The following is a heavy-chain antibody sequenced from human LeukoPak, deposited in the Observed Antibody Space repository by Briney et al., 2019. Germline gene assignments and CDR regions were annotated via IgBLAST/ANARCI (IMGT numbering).Heavy chain of an antibody. CDR1: GLTVTNAW. J-gene: IGHJ4*02. D-gene: IGHD3-10*01. CDR3: TTGIRGD. CDR2: IASKTDGGAT. Sequence: SGGSLRLSCSASGLTVTNAWMNWVRQAPGEGLDWVGRIASKTDGGATDYAAPVKGRFTISRDDSKNTLNLQMNSLKTEDTAVYYCTTGIRGDWGQGTLVTVSS. V-gene: IGHV3-15*07.